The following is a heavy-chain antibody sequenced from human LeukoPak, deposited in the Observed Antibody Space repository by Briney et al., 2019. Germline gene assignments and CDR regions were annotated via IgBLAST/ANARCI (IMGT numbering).Heavy chain of an antibody. J-gene: IGHJ4*02. CDR3: ARAGGYCTNGVCYTPPYFDY. CDR1: GGSISSSSYY. CDR2: IYYSGST. V-gene: IGHV4-39*01. D-gene: IGHD2-8*01. Sequence: KPSETLSLTCTVSGGSISSSSYYWGWIRQPPGKGLEWIGSIYYSGSTYYNPSLKSRGTISVDTSKTQFSLKMRSVTAADTTVYYCARAGGYCTNGVCYTPPYFDYWGQGTLVTVSS.